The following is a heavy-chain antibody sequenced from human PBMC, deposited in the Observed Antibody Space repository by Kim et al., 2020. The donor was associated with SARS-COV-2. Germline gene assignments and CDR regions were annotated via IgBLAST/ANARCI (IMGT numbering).Heavy chain of an antibody. J-gene: IGHJ6*03. CDR1: GFRFDHYA. CDR2: ISGDGGRR. V-gene: IGHV3-43*02. Sequence: GGSLRLSCVGSGFRFDHYAAHWVRQVPGKGLEWVALISGDGGRRWYGDSVKGRFTVSRDNRKNSLYLQMNSLRNEDTALYYCANDKSGKSDYYRDYYYY. D-gene: IGHD3-3*01. CDR3: ANDKSGKSDYYRDYYYY.